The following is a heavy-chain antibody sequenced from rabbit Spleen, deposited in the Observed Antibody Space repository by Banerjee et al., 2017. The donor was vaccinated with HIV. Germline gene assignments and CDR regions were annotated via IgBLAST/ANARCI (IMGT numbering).Heavy chain of an antibody. V-gene: IGHV1S47*01. Sequence: EQLEESGGGLVKSEGSLTLTCKASGFTISTYGVNWVRQAPGKGLEWIAYIYAVGGSTYHASWVNGRFTISSDNAQNTVDLQMNSLTAADTATYFCAREAFSGSAYYDLWGQGTLVTVS. CDR1: GFTISTYG. CDR2: IYAVGGST. D-gene: IGHD1-1*01. J-gene: IGHJ3*01. CDR3: AREAFSGSAYYDL.